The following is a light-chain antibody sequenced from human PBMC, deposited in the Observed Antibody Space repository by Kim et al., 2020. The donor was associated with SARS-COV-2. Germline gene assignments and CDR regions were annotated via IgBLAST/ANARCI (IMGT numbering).Light chain of an antibody. CDR3: QQYGGSPPYT. V-gene: IGKV3-20*01. CDR1: QSVSSSY. J-gene: IGKJ2*01. CDR2: GAS. Sequence: EIVLTQSPGTLSLSPGERATLSCRASQSVSSSYLTWYQQKPGQPPRLLIYGASSRAAGIPDRFSGGGSGTDFTLTISRLEPEDFAVYYCQQYGGSPPYTFGQGTKLEI.